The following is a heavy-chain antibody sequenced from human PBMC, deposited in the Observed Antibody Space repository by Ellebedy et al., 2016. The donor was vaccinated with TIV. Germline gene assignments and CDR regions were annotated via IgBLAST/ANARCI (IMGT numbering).Heavy chain of an antibody. Sequence: GESLKISXAASGFTFSSYAMSWVRQAPGKGLEWVSAISGSGGSTYYADSVKGRFTISRDNSKNTLYLQMNSLRAEDTAVYYCAKAARGWFDPWGQGTLVTVSS. CDR2: ISGSGGST. J-gene: IGHJ5*02. V-gene: IGHV3-23*01. D-gene: IGHD5-24*01. CDR1: GFTFSSYA. CDR3: AKAARGWFDP.